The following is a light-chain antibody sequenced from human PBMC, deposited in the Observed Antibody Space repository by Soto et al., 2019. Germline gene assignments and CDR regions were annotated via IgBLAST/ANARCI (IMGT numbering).Light chain of an antibody. V-gene: IGKV1-8*01. J-gene: IGKJ1*01. Sequence: AIRMTQSPSSLSASTGDRVTITCRASQGISSYLAWYQQKPGKAPKLLIYAASTLQSGVPSRLSGSGSETEFTLTISSLFPDDFATYYCQQYNRYWTFGQGTKVDI. CDR3: QQYNRYWT. CDR1: QGISSY. CDR2: AAS.